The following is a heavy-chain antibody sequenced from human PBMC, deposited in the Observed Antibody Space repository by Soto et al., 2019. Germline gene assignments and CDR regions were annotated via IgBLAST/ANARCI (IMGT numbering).Heavy chain of an antibody. Sequence: QLQLQESGPGLVKPSETLSLTCTVSGGSISSSSYYWGWIRQPPGKGLEWIGSIYYSGSTYYNPSLKSRVTISVDTSKNQFSLKLSSVTAADTAVYYCARPSLYSSSWYEGAEYFQHWGQGTLVTVSS. V-gene: IGHV4-39*01. CDR2: IYYSGST. D-gene: IGHD6-13*01. CDR1: GGSISSSSYY. J-gene: IGHJ1*01. CDR3: ARPSLYSSSWYEGAEYFQH.